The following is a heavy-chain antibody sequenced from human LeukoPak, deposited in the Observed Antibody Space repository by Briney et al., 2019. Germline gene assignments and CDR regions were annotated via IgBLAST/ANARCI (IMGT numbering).Heavy chain of an antibody. V-gene: IGHV4-30-2*01. CDR2: IYQNGNT. D-gene: IGHD6-13*01. CDR3: GRGGIAAAASGIDY. Sequence: SETLSLTSAVSGGSISRGGCSWSWIRQPPGKGLEWIGYIYQNGNTYYNPSLKSRVTISVDRSKNQFSLNLSSVTAADTAVYYCGRGGIAAAASGIDYWGQGTLVAVSS. CDR1: GGSISRGGCS. J-gene: IGHJ4*02.